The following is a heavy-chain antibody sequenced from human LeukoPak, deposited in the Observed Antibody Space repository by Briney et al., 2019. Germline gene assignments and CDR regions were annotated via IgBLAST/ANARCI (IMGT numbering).Heavy chain of an antibody. J-gene: IGHJ3*02. Sequence: GGSLRLSCAASGFTFSSYSMSWVRQAPGKGLEWVGRIKSKTDGGTTDYAALVKGRFTISRDDSKNTLYLQMNSLKTEDTAVYYCTELPSDAFDIWGQGTMVTVSS. D-gene: IGHD1-26*01. CDR3: TELPSDAFDI. V-gene: IGHV3-15*01. CDR2: IKSKTDGGTT. CDR1: GFTFSSYS.